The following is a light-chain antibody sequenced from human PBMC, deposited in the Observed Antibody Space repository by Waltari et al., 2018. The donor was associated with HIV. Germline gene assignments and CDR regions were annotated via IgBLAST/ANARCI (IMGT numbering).Light chain of an antibody. CDR3: QQSYSLPVT. J-gene: IGKJ4*01. CDR2: GAL. V-gene: IGKV1-39*01. CDR1: QNINSY. Sequence: DIQMTQPPSSLSASVGGRVSISCRSSQNINSYLNWYQQKPGRAPQLLVYGALNLYTWAPRRFSGSGSGTDFTLTITSLQPEDFATYFCQQSYSLPVTFGGGTKVEV.